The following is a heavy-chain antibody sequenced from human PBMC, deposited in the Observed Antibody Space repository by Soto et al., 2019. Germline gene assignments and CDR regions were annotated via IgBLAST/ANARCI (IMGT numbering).Heavy chain of an antibody. D-gene: IGHD2-2*01. V-gene: IGHV1-2*04. CDR1: GYTFTGYY. J-gene: IGHJ4*02. Sequence: ASLKVSCKASGYTFTGYYMHWVRQAPGQGLEWMGWINPNSGGTNYAQKFQGWVTMTRDTSISTAYMELSRLRSDDTAVYYCARAILTSSYFDYWGQGTLVTVSS. CDR3: ARAILTSSYFDY. CDR2: INPNSGGT.